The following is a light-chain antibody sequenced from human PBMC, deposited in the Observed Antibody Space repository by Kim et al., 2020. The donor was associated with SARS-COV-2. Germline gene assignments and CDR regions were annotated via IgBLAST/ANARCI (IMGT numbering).Light chain of an antibody. CDR1: KLGDKY. J-gene: IGLJ1*01. CDR3: QAWDSSIYV. V-gene: IGLV3-1*01. CDR2: RDN. Sequence: SYEPTQPPSVSVSPGQTASITCSGDKLGDKYASWYQQKPGQSPVVVIFRDNRRPSGIPERFSGSNSGNTATLTISGTQAMDEADYYCQAWDSSIYVFGTGTKVTVL.